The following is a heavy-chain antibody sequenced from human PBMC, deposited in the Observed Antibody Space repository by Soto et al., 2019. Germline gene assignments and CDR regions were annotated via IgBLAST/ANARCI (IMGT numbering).Heavy chain of an antibody. CDR3: TRSYGETFGGSLDNW. J-gene: IGHJ5*01. Sequence: SVKVSCKASGDTLNSYVISWVGQAPGRGLEWLGGITTACGTTSYAQNFPDRLTITADEAATPADMEWSILTSDDTAMYYCTRSYGETFGGSLDNW. CDR2: ITTACGTT. V-gene: IGHV1-69*13. CDR1: GDTLNSYV. D-gene: IGHD1-26*01.